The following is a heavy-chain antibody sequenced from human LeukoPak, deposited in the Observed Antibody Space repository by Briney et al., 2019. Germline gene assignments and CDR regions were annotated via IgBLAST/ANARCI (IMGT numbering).Heavy chain of an antibody. J-gene: IGHJ3*02. CDR3: STFGELSEDAFDI. CDR2: ISGSGGST. D-gene: IGHD3-10*01. Sequence: GGSLRLSCAASGFTFSSYAMSWVRQAPGKGLEWVSAISGSGGSTYYADSVKGRFTISRDNPKNTLYLQMNSLRAEDTAVYYCSTFGELSEDAFDIWGQGTMVTVSS. CDR1: GFTFSSYA. V-gene: IGHV3-23*01.